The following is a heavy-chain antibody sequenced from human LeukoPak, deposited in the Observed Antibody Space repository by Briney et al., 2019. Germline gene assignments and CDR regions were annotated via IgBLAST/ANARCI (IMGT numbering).Heavy chain of an antibody. J-gene: IGHJ4*02. V-gene: IGHV5-51*01. CDR2: IYPGDSDT. CDR1: GYNFTSYW. D-gene: IGHD6-19*01. Sequence: GESLKISCKGSGYNFTSYWIGGVRQLPGKGLEWMGIIYPGDSDTRYSPSFQGQVTISADKSISTAYLQWSSLKASDTAMYYCARHPSGYSSGWYLYWGQGTLVTVSS. CDR3: ARHPSGYSSGWYLY.